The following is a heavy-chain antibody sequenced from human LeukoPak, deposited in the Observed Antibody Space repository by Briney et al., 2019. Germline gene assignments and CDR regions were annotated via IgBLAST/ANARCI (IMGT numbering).Heavy chain of an antibody. CDR2: IYTSGST. CDR3: ARQYIYDILTGYYIGAFDI. Sequence: SETLSLTCTVSGGSISSGSYYWSWIRQPAGKGLEWIGRIYTSGSTNYNPSLKSRVTISVDTSKNQFSLKLSSVTAADTAVYYCARQYIYDILTGYYIGAFDIWGQGTMVTVSS. V-gene: IGHV4-61*02. CDR1: GGSISSGSYY. D-gene: IGHD3-9*01. J-gene: IGHJ3*02.